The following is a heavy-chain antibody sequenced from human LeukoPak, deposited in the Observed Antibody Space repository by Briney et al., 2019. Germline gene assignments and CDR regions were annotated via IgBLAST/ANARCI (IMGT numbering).Heavy chain of an antibody. Sequence: VKVSCKASGGTFSSYAISWVRQAPGQGLEWMGRIIPILGIADYAQKFQGRVTITADKSTSTAYMELSSLRSEDTAVYYCARDSLRYYDSSGYYVYFDYWGQGTLVTVSS. CDR2: IIPILGIA. CDR1: GGTFSSYA. D-gene: IGHD3-22*01. CDR3: ARDSLRYYDSSGYYVYFDY. V-gene: IGHV1-69*04. J-gene: IGHJ4*02.